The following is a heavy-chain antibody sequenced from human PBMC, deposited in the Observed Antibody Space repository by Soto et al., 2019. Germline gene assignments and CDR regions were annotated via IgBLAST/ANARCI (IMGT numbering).Heavy chain of an antibody. CDR3: ARDAPSYGGTPYYYYGMDG. D-gene: IGHD4-17*01. V-gene: IGHV1-18*01. CDR1: GYTFTSYG. CDR2: ISAYNGNT. J-gene: IGHJ6*02. Sequence: QVQLVQSGAEVKKPGASVKVSCKASGYTFTSYGISWVRQAPGQGLEGMGWISAYNGNTKYPQKLQGRVTMTTDTPASPAYMELRSLRSDDTVVYYCARDAPSYGGTPYYYYGMDGRGRGTTVTVFS.